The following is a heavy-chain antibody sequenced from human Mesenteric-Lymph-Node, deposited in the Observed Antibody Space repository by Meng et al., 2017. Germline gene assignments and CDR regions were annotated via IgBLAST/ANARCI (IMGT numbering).Heavy chain of an antibody. J-gene: IGHJ4*02. CDR3: ARDLMVRGEPDY. Sequence: GESLKISCAASGFTVSSNYMSWVRQAPGKGLEWVSVIYSGGSTYYADSVKGRFTVSRHNSENTLYLQITDLRLEDTAVYYCARDLMVRGEPDYWGQGTLVTVSS. CDR1: GFTVSSNY. D-gene: IGHD3-10*01. V-gene: IGHV3-53*04. CDR2: IYSGGST.